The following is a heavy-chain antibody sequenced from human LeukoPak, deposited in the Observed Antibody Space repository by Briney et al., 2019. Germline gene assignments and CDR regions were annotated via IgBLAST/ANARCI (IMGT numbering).Heavy chain of an antibody. V-gene: IGHV4-39*07. D-gene: IGHD2-15*01. J-gene: IGHJ3*02. CDR2: IYYSGST. CDR3: ARVGCSGGSCYQSRGAFDI. Sequence: PGGSLRLSCAASGFNFSSYSMSWVRQAPGKGLEWIGSIYYSGSTYNNPSLKSRVTISVDTSKNQFSLKLTSVTAADTAVYYCARVGCSGGSCYQSRGAFDIWGHGTMVTLSS. CDR1: GFNFSSYS.